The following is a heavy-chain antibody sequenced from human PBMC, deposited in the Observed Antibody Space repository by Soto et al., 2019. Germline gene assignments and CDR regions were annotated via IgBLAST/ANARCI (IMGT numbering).Heavy chain of an antibody. V-gene: IGHV1-69*12. J-gene: IGHJ4*02. CDR2: VIPVFATA. Sequence: QVYLVQSGAEVKQPGSSVKISCKTSGNSFGSYAHSWVRQAPGQGLEWMGGVIPVFATANYAQKFRGRMTVTADESTTTVYMELSSLGSEDTAIYYCTAHITVTGPLDYWGQGTLVSVSS. CDR1: GNSFGSYA. D-gene: IGHD6-19*01. CDR3: TAHITVTGPLDY.